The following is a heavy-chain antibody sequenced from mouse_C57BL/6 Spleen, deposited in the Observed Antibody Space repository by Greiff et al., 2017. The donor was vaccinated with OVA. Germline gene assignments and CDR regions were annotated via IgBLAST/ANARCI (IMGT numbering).Heavy chain of an antibody. CDR3: ASEYYDCAMDY. Sequence: VQLQQSGAELVKPGASVKLSCTASGFNFTAYYMHWVKQRPEQGLEWIGRFDPEDGETYYAPKFQGKATITADTSSNTAYLQLSSLTSEDTAFYYCASEYYDCAMDYWGQGTSLTVSS. V-gene: IGHV14-2*01. D-gene: IGHD1-1*01. CDR1: GFNFTAYY. J-gene: IGHJ4*01. CDR2: FDPEDGET.